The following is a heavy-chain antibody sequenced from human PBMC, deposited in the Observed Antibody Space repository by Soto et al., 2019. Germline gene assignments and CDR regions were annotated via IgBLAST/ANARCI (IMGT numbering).Heavy chain of an antibody. J-gene: IGHJ5*02. CDR1: GGSISSGDYY. Sequence: PSETLSLTCTVSGGSISSGDYYWSWIRQPPGKGLEWIGYIYYSGSTYYKKSLKSRVTISVDTSKNQFSLKLSSVTAADTAVYYCARDLIAAAGYWFDPWGQGTLVTVSS. CDR2: IYYSGST. CDR3: ARDLIAAAGYWFDP. D-gene: IGHD6-13*01. V-gene: IGHV4-30-4*01.